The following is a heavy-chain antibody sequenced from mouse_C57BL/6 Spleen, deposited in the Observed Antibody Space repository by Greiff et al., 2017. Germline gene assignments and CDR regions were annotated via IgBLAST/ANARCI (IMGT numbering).Heavy chain of an antibody. D-gene: IGHD1-1*01. CDR2: INPYNGDT. Sequence: EVQLQQSGPELVKPGDSVKISCKASGYSFTGYFMNWVMQSHGKSLEWIGRINPYNGDTFYNQKFKGKATLTVDKSSSTADMELRSLTSEDSADEYCASNYGRDNAMDYWGQGTSVTVSS. CDR1: GYSFTGYF. CDR3: ASNYGRDNAMDY. J-gene: IGHJ4*01. V-gene: IGHV1-20*01.